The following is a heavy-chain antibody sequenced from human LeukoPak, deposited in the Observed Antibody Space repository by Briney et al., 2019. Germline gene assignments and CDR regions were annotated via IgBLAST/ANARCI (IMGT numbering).Heavy chain of an antibody. D-gene: IGHD3-10*01. V-gene: IGHV4-59*01. CDR1: GGSMTNYY. CDR2: IHSSGST. J-gene: IGHJ4*02. CDR3: VRDRGGF. Sequence: SETLSLTCTVSGGSMTNYYWNWMRQPPGKGLEWIGNIHSSGSTHYKSSLKSRMTISIDTSKNQVFLKLTSATAADTAVYYCVRDRGGFWGQGTLVTVSS.